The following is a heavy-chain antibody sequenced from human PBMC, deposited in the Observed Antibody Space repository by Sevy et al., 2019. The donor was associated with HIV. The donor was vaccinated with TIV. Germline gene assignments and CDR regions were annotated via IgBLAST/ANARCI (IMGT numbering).Heavy chain of an antibody. Sequence: GGSLRLSCAASGFTFSKYSMSWVRQPPGKGLEWVSTLSFGCGEINYADSVKGRFTISRDNSKSSVFLQMNNLRPEDPAVYYWAGGGVTKPHDYWGQGTLVTVSS. CDR3: AGGGVTKPHDY. V-gene: IGHV3-23*01. CDR1: GFTFSKYS. D-gene: IGHD3-16*01. J-gene: IGHJ4*02. CDR2: LSFGCGEI.